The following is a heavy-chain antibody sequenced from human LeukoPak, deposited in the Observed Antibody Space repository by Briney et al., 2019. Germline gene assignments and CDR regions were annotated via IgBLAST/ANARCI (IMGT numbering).Heavy chain of an antibody. CDR2: INHSGST. CDR3: ARADAFDI. V-gene: IGHV4-34*01. Sequence: SETLSLTCTVSGGSISGYYWSWIRQPPGKGLEWIGEINHSGSTNYNPSLKSRVTISVDTSKNQFSLKLSSVTAADTAVYYCARADAFDIWGQGTMVTVSS. J-gene: IGHJ3*02. CDR1: GGSISGYY.